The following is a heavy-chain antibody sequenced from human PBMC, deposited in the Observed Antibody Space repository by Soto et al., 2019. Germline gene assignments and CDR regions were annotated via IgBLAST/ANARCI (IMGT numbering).Heavy chain of an antibody. Sequence: VQLVQSGVEVKKPGASVKVSCKASGYTFTNYGISWVRQAPGQGLEWMGWINTYNGNTNYAQKVQGRVTMTTETSTSTAYMELRSLRSDDTAVYYCARGLLYSTRSTVRFDIWGQGTMLTVSS. CDR2: INTYNGNT. D-gene: IGHD6-13*01. J-gene: IGHJ3*02. CDR3: ARGLLYSTRSTVRFDI. V-gene: IGHV1-18*01. CDR1: GYTFTNYG.